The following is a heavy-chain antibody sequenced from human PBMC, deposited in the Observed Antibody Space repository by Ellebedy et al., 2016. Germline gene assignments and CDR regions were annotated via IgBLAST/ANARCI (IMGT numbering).Heavy chain of an antibody. CDR2: ISGSGGST. CDR1: RFTFSNYA. V-gene: IGHV3-23*01. D-gene: IGHD6-13*01. Sequence: GGSLRLSCAASRFTFSNYAMAWVRQAPAKGLEWVSVISGSGGSTFYADSVKGRFTISRDNSKNTLYLQMNSLRAEDTAVYHCANTAGRSIVTAGVHWGQGTLVTVSS. J-gene: IGHJ4*02. CDR3: ANTAGRSIVTAGVH.